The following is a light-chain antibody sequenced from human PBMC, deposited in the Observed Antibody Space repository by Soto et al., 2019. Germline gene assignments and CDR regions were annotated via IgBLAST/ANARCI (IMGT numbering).Light chain of an antibody. CDR2: GAS. CDR1: PSVSRN. V-gene: IGKV3-15*01. CDR3: QQYGDWPPET. Sequence: EVVLTQSPATLSVSPGDMATLSCRASPSVSRNLAWYPQKPGKAPRLLIYGASTRATGVPARFSGSGSATEFTLSISSLQSEDVSVYYCQQYGDWPPETFGQGTKLEI. J-gene: IGKJ2*01.